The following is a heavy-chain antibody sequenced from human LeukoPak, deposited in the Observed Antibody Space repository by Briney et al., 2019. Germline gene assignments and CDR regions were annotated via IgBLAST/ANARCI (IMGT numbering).Heavy chain of an antibody. V-gene: IGHV3-7*01. CDR3: AREREANDY. CDR2: IKQDGSEK. CDR1: GFSFSSYW. Sequence: PGGSLRLSCAASGFSFSSYWMSWVRQAPGKGLEWVANIKQDGSEKYYVDSVKGRFTTSRDNAQNSLYLQMNSLRAEDTAVYYCAREREANDYWGQGTLVTVSS. D-gene: IGHD1-26*01. J-gene: IGHJ4*02.